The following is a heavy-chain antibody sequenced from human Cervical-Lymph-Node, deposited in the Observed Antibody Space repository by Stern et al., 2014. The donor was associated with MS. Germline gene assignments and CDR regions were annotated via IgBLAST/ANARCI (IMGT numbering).Heavy chain of an antibody. CDR3: ARDLTVPYYFDY. V-gene: IGHV1-3*01. D-gene: IGHD4-11*01. J-gene: IGHJ4*02. Sequence: RFQDRVTITRDTSASTAYMELSNLRSEDTAVYYCARDLTVPYYFDYWGQGTLVSVSS.